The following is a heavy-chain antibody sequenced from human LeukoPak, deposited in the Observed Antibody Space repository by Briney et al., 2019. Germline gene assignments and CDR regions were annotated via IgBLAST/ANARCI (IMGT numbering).Heavy chain of an antibody. CDR2: ISAYNGNT. D-gene: IGHD5-18*01. CDR3: AREERGYSYGYGGFDP. V-gene: IGHV1-18*01. CDR1: GYTFTSYG. Sequence: ASVKVSCKASGYTFTSYGISWVRQAAGQGLEWMGWISAYNGNTNYAQKLQGRVTMTTDTSTSTAYMELRSLRSDDTAVYYCAREERGYSYGYGGFDPWGQGTLVTVSS. J-gene: IGHJ5*02.